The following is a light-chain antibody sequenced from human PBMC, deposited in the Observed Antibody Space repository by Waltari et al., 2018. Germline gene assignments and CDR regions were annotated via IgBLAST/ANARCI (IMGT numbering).Light chain of an antibody. CDR2: GAS. CDR1: QTFSSNY. CDR3: QQYSSSPRLT. V-gene: IGKV3-20*01. Sequence: EIVLTQSPGTLSLAPGERATLSCRASQTFSSNYLAWYQQKPGQPPRLLIYGASSRATGIPDRFSGSGSGTDFTLTISRLEPEDFALYYCQQYSSSPRLTFGGGTKVEFK. J-gene: IGKJ4*01.